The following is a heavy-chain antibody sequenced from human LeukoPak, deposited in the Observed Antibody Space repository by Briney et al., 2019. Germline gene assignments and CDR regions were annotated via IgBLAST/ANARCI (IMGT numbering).Heavy chain of an antibody. Sequence: ASVKVSCKASGYTFTGYYMHWVRQAPGQGLEWMGWINPNSGGTNYAQKFQGRVTMTRDTSISTAYMELSRLRSDDTAVYYCARAWCSGGSCLDNDYWGQGTLVTVSS. J-gene: IGHJ4*02. D-gene: IGHD2-15*01. CDR3: ARAWCSGGSCLDNDY. V-gene: IGHV1-2*02. CDR1: GYTFTGYY. CDR2: INPNSGGT.